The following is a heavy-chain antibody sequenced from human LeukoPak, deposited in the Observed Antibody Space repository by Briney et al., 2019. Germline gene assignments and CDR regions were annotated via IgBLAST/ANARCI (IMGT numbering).Heavy chain of an antibody. CDR3: ARDSITGLDP. D-gene: IGHD1-14*01. Sequence: GGSLRLSCAASGFTFSSYWMNWVRQAPGRGLVWVSRIKSDGSTTDYADSVKGRFTISRDNSKNTLYLQMNSLRAEDTAVYYCARDSITGLDPWGQGTLVTVSS. CDR1: GFTFSSYW. V-gene: IGHV3-74*01. J-gene: IGHJ5*02. CDR2: IKSDGSTT.